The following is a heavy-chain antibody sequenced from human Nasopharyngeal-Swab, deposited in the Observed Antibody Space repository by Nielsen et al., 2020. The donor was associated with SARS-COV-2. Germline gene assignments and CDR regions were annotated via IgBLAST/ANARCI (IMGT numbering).Heavy chain of an antibody. Sequence: GGSLRLSCAASGLTFSDYYMSWIRQAPGKGLEWISFTSGSGNTKYYADSVKGRFTISRDNAKNSLYLQMNSLRADDTAVYYCARPRLPAGGHEAADYWGQGTLVTVSS. J-gene: IGHJ4*02. CDR3: ARPRLPAGGHEAADY. D-gene: IGHD6-13*01. CDR2: TSGSGNTK. CDR1: GLTFSDYY. V-gene: IGHV3-11*04.